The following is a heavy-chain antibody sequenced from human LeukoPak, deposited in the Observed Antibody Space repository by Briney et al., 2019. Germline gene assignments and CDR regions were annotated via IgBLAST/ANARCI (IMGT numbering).Heavy chain of an antibody. CDR3: ARDPGTTQTLHDAFDI. D-gene: IGHD1-7*01. CDR1: GFTFSDYY. Sequence: GGSLRLSCAASGFTFSDYYMSWIRQAPGKGLEWVSYISGSGSTIYYADSVKGRFTISRDNAKNSLYLQMNSLRAEDTAVYYCARDPGTTQTLHDAFDIWGQGTMVTVSS. J-gene: IGHJ3*02. V-gene: IGHV3-11*04. CDR2: ISGSGSTI.